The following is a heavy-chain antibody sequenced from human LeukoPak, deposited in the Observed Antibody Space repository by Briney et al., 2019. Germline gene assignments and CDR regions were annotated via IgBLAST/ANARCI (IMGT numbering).Heavy chain of an antibody. Sequence: GGSLRLSCAASGFTVSSNYMSWVRQAPGKGLEWVSVIYSGGSTYYADSVKGRFTISRDNSKNTLYLQMNSLRAEDTAVYYCAKDMRELLANYYYYYMDVWGKGTTVTISS. J-gene: IGHJ6*03. CDR1: GFTVSSNY. CDR2: IYSGGST. D-gene: IGHD1-26*01. V-gene: IGHV3-53*01. CDR3: AKDMRELLANYYYYYMDV.